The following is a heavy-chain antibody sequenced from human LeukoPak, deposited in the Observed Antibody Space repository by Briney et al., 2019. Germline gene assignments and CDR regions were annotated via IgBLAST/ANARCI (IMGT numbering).Heavy chain of an antibody. V-gene: IGHV3-53*01. D-gene: IGHD5-24*01. Sequence: GGSLRLSCAASGFNVTTDYMSWVRQAPGKGLEWVSVIYSGGTTYYADSVKGRFTISRDISKNTLSLQMNSLRAEDTAVYYCARGRRDGYNLGYWGQGTLVAVSS. CDR3: ARGRRDGYNLGY. CDR1: GFNVTTDY. CDR2: IYSGGTT. J-gene: IGHJ4*02.